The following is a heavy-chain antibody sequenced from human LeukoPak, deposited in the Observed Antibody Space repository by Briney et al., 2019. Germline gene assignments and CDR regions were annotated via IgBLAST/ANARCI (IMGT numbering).Heavy chain of an antibody. J-gene: IGHJ4*02. D-gene: IGHD2-2*01. V-gene: IGHV3-66*01. CDR3: ARALPASSHTSFDY. Sequence: GGSLRLSCAASGFTVSSNYMSWVRQAPGKGLEWVSIIYSDDSTYYADSVKGRFTISRDIPKNTLYLQMGSLRAEDTAVYYCARALPASSHTSFDYWGQGTLVTVSS. CDR1: GFTVSSNY. CDR2: IYSDDST.